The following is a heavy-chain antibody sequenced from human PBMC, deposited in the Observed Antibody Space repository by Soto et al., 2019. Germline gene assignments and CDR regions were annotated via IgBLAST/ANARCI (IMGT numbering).Heavy chain of an antibody. CDR3: ARDRYPYYYDSSDYYGY. CDR2: IWYDGSNK. CDR1: GFTFSSYG. J-gene: IGHJ4*02. V-gene: IGHV3-33*01. Sequence: QVQLVESGGGVVQPGRSLRLSCAASGFTFSSYGMHWVRQAPGKGLEWVAVIWYDGSNKYYADSVKGRFTISRDNSKNTLYLQMNSLRAEDTAVYYCARDRYPYYYDSSDYYGYWGQGTLVTVSS. D-gene: IGHD3-22*01.